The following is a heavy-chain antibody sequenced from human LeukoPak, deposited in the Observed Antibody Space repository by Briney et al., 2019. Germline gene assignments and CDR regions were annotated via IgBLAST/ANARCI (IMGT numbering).Heavy chain of an antibody. Sequence: PGGSLRLSCTASGFTFGDYAMSWFRQAPGKGLEWVGFIRSKAYGGTTEYAASVKGRFTISRDDSKSIAYLQMNSLKTEDTAVYYCTSLVPAAKTFVYWGQGTLVTVSS. V-gene: IGHV3-49*03. D-gene: IGHD2-2*01. J-gene: IGHJ4*02. CDR3: TSLVPAAKTFVY. CDR1: GFTFGDYA. CDR2: IRSKAYGGTT.